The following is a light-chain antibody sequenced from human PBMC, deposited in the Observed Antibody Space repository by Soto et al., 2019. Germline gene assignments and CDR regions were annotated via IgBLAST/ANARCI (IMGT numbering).Light chain of an antibody. J-gene: IGKJ3*01. V-gene: IGKV3-15*01. Sequence: IPMTQYPATLSAPPRERATLSCRASQSITNNLAWYQHKSGQAPRLLSYRASAMSTCIPARFSGRGSGTEFTLTIHILQDDAVALYCCHSYNHWPDTFGQANKVDI. CDR3: HSYNHWPDT. CDR1: QSITNN. CDR2: RAS.